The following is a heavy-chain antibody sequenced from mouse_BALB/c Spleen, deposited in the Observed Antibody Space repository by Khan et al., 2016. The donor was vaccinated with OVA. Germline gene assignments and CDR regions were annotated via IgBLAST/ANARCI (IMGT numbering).Heavy chain of an antibody. J-gene: IGHJ3*01. V-gene: IGHV1S81*02. CDR1: GYTFTSYW. CDR2: INPNNGRA. CDR3: ARGGYGSLAY. Sequence: QVQLQQPGAELVKPGASVKLSCKASGYTFTSYWMHWVKQRPGQGLEWIGYINPNNGRAHQNEKFQSKATLTVDKSSSTAYMQLSSLTSEDSAVHYCARGGYGSLAYWGQGTLVTVSA. D-gene: IGHD2-10*02.